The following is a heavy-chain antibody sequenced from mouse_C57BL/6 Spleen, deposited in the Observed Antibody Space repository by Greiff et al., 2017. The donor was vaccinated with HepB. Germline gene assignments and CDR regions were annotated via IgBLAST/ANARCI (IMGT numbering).Heavy chain of an antibody. D-gene: IGHD2-5*01. CDR3: ARFYSNHYYAMDY. V-gene: IGHV1-55*01. CDR1: GYTFTSYW. Sequence: VQLQQPGAELVKPGASVKMSCKASGYTFTSYWITWVKQRPGHGLEWIGDIYPGSGSTNYNEKFKSKATLTVDTSSSTAYMQLSSLTSEDSAVYYCARFYSNHYYAMDYWGQGTSVTVSS. J-gene: IGHJ4*01. CDR2: IYPGSGST.